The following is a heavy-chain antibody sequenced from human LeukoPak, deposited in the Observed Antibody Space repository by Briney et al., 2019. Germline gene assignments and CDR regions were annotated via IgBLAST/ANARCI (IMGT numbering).Heavy chain of an antibody. D-gene: IGHD6-25*01. CDR3: ARRGIGGSDDYYFDY. Sequence: SETLSLTCTVSGASVSRSAYYWAWIRQPPGKGLEWIGSIYYSGSTYYNPSLKSRVTISVDTSENQFSLRLTSVTAADTAAYYCARRGIGGSDDYYFDYWGQGTLVTVSS. CDR2: IYYSGST. V-gene: IGHV4-39*01. J-gene: IGHJ4*02. CDR1: GASVSRSAYY.